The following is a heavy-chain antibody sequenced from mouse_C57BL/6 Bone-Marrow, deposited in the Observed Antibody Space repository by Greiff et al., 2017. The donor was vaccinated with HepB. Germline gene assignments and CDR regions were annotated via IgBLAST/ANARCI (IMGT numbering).Heavy chain of an antibody. CDR3: TPITTVVRWYFDV. Sequence: VQLQQSGAELVRPGASVKLSCTASGFNIKDDYMPWVKQRPEQGLEWIGWIDPENGDTEYASKFQGKATITADTSSNTAYLQLSSLTSEDTAVYYCTPITTVVRWYFDVWGTGTTVTVSS. J-gene: IGHJ1*03. V-gene: IGHV14-4*01. CDR2: IDPENGDT. CDR1: GFNIKDDY. D-gene: IGHD1-1*01.